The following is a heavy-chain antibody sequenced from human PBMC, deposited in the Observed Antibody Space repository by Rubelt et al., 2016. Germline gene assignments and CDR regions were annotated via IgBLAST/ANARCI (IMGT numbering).Heavy chain of an antibody. CDR3: ARSWGNLYYFDH. CDR1: GFTFSNYP. J-gene: IGHJ4*02. V-gene: IGHV3-30*19. D-gene: IGHD7-27*01. CDR2: TSYVGSQK. Sequence: VQLVESGGDLVQPGGSLRLSCEGSGFTFSNYPMAWVRQAPGKDLEWVAFTSYVGSQKYYATSVKGRFTISRDNAKNSLDLQMNSLRDEDTAVYYCARSWGNLYYFDHWGQGTLVTVSA.